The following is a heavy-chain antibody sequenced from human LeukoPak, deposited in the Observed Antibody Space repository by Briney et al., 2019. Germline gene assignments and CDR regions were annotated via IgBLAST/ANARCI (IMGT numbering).Heavy chain of an antibody. V-gene: IGHV1-46*01. CDR3: ARAIFSSGWYRLVFDY. CDR2: ISPSGAST. J-gene: IGHJ4*02. Sequence: ASVKVSCKASGYTFTNYYMHWVRQAPGQGLEWVGMISPSGASTSYAQKFQGRVTMTRDVSTSTVYMELSSLRSEDTAVYYCARAIFSSGWYRLVFDYWGQGTLVTVSS. D-gene: IGHD6-19*01. CDR1: GYTFTNYY.